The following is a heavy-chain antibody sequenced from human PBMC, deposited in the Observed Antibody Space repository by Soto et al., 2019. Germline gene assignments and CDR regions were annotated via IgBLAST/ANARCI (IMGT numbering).Heavy chain of an antibody. CDR3: ARDIGFDYVN. Sequence: LRLSCAVSVFNVMSYCMGWVRQAPGKGLEWVASIKEDGSEIYYLHSVRGRFSISRDSAGNALHLTMNYLSAEDTGVYFCARDIGFDYVNWGQGTLVTVSS. CDR1: VFNVMSYC. V-gene: IGHV3-7*01. CDR2: IKEDGSEI. D-gene: IGHD3-16*01. J-gene: IGHJ4*02.